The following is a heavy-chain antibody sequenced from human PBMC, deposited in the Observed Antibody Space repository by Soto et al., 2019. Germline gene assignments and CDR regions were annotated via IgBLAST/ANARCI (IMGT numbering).Heavy chain of an antibody. Sequence: GGSLRLSCAASGFGFTNSWMNWVRQAPGKGLGWVGRIKSKNDGGTTDYAAPVQGRFTISRDDSKTTIYLQMNSLKTEDTAVYYCTSAGQYCTSTTCKAYWGQGTPVTVSS. V-gene: IGHV3-15*07. J-gene: IGHJ4*02. CDR2: IKSKNDGGTT. CDR3: TSAGQYCTSTTCKAY. CDR1: GFGFTNSW. D-gene: IGHD2-2*01.